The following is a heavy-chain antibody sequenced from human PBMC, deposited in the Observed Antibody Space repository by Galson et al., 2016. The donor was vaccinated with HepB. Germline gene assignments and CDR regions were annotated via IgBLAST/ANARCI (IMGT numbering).Heavy chain of an antibody. CDR3: ARDYPGSSGNVGTFDI. Sequence: SLRLSCAASGFTFSNNGMHWVRQAPGKGLEWVAVIWYDGSNKYYADSVKGRFTISRDNSKNTLYVQMNNLRDEDTAVYYCARDYPGSSGNVGTFDIWGQGTMVAVSS. CDR2: IWYDGSNK. CDR1: GFTFSNNG. V-gene: IGHV3-33*01. J-gene: IGHJ3*02. D-gene: IGHD6-19*01.